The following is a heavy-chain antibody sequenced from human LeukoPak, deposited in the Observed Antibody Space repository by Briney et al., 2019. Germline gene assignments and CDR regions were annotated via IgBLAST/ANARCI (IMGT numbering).Heavy chain of an antibody. D-gene: IGHD2-2*01. V-gene: IGHV3-21*01. J-gene: IGHJ4*02. CDR2: ISSSSSFI. CDR3: ARDSRYCSSTNCYHDY. CDR1: GFTVSGNF. Sequence: GSLRVSGAASGFTVSGNFVSWVSQAPGKGLEWVSSISSSSSFIYYADSLKGRFTISRDNAKNSLYLQMNSLRAEDTAVYYCARDSRYCSSTNCYHDYWGQGLMVTVSS.